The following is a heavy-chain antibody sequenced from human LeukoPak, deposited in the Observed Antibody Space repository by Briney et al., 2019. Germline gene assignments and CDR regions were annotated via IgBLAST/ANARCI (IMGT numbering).Heavy chain of an antibody. D-gene: IGHD1-1*01. J-gene: IGHJ6*03. CDR3: ASARMEDYYYYMDV. CDR2: IIPIFGTA. Sequence: SVKVSCKASGRTFSSYAISWVRQAPGQGLEWMGGIIPIFGTANYAQKFQGRVTITTDESTSTAYMELSSLRSEDTAVYYCASARMEDYYYYMDVWGKGTTVTVSS. CDR1: GRTFSSYA. V-gene: IGHV1-69*05.